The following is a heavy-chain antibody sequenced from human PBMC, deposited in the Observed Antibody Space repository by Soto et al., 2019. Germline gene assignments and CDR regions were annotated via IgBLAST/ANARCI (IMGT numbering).Heavy chain of an antibody. V-gene: IGHV1-69*12. J-gene: IGHJ2*01. D-gene: IGHD3-10*01. CDR2: IIPIFGTA. CDR1: GGTFSSYA. Sequence: QVQLVQSGAEVKKPGSSVKVSCKASGGTFSSYAISWVRQAPGQGLEWMGGIIPIFGTANYAQKFQGRVTITADESTSTAYMELSSLRSEDTAVYYCARGYYGSGSYSVRWYFELWGRGTLVTVSS. CDR3: ARGYYGSGSYSVRWYFEL.